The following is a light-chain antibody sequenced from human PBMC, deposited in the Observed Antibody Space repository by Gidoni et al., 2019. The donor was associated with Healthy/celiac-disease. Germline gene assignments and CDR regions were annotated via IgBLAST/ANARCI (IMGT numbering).Light chain of an antibody. CDR1: QSVSSY. Sequence: EIVLTQSPATLSLSPGERATLSCRASQSVSSYLAWYQQKPGQAPRLLIYDASNRATGIPARFSGSGSGTEFTLNISSLEPEDFAVYYCQQRSNWPPETFGQGTKVEIK. J-gene: IGKJ1*01. V-gene: IGKV3-11*01. CDR2: DAS. CDR3: QQRSNWPPET.